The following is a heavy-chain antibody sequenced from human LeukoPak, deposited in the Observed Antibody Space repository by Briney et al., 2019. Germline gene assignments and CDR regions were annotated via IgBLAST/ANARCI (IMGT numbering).Heavy chain of an antibody. CDR2: IYHSGTT. CDR3: ATYYTIYDPFDY. V-gene: IGHV4-38-2*02. CDR1: GFSITSGYY. Sequence: SETLSLTCNVSGFSITSGYYWGWIRQPPGKGLEWIGSIYHSGTTHLNPSFKSRVTISVDTSKNQFSLKLNSVTAADTAVYYCATYYTIYDPFDYWGHGTLVTVSS. J-gene: IGHJ4*01. D-gene: IGHD3-3*01.